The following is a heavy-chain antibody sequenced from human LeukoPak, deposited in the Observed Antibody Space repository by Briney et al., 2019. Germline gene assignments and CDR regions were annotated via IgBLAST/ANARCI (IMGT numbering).Heavy chain of an antibody. CDR3: ATYSYYYDSSGSLSYYFDY. Sequence: PGGSLRLSCAASGFIFRSYGMNWVRQAPGKGLEWVSGIYKNGRERYGDSVKGRFTISRDNSKNTLYLQMNSLRAEDTAVYYCATYSYYYDSSGSLSYYFDYWGQGTLVTVSS. CDR2: IYKNGRER. J-gene: IGHJ4*02. D-gene: IGHD3-22*01. CDR1: GFIFRSYG. V-gene: IGHV3-23*05.